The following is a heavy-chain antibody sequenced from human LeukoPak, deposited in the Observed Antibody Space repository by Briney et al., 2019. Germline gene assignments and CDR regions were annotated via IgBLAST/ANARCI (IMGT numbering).Heavy chain of an antibody. V-gene: IGHV1-69*04. J-gene: IGHJ4*02. CDR3: ASEGITGTTAGVY. CDR1: GGTFSSYA. D-gene: IGHD1-7*01. CDR2: IIPILGIA. Sequence: SVKVSCKASGGTFSSYAISWVRQAPGQGLEWMGRIIPILGIANYAQKFQGRVTITADKSTSTAYMELSSLRSEDTAVYYCASEGITGTTAGVYWGQGTLVTVSS.